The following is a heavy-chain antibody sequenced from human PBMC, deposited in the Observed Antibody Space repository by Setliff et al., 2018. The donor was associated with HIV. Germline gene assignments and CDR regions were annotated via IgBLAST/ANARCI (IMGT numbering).Heavy chain of an antibody. CDR2: TIPMSDIP. V-gene: IGHV1-69*10. J-gene: IGHJ4*02. D-gene: IGHD3-22*01. Sequence: GASVKVSCKASGFTFNHYALSWVRQAPGQRPEWMGGTIPMSDIPNYAQNFQGRVTITADHSTTTTYMELSSLSSEDTAVYYCVRVGPWYYGRSGYLASWDYWGQGTPVTVSS. CDR1: GFTFNHYA. CDR3: VRVGPWYYGRSGYLASWDY.